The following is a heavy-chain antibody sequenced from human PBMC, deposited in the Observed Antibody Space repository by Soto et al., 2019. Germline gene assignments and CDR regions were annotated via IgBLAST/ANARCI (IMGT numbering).Heavy chain of an antibody. V-gene: IGHV4-34*09. J-gene: IGHJ3*02. D-gene: IGHD4-17*01. Sequence: SETLSLTCGVYGGSFSGYYWSWIRQPPGKGLEWIGYIYYSGSTYYNPSLKSRVTISVDTSKNQFSLKLSSVTAADTAVYYCARERSVRWDAFDIWGQGTMVTVSS. CDR1: GGSFSGYY. CDR2: IYYSGST. CDR3: ARERSVRWDAFDI.